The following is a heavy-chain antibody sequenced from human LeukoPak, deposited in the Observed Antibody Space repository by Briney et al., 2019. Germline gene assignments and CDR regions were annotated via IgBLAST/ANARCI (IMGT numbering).Heavy chain of an antibody. D-gene: IGHD4-17*01. CDR3: ATAGDYGDYVFFY. CDR2: FDPEDGET. CDR1: GYTLTELS. Sequence: GASVTVSCKVSGYTLTELSMHWVRQAPGKGLGWMGGFDPEDGETIYAQKFQGRVTMTEDTSTDTAYMELSSLRSEDTAVYYCATAGDYGDYVFFYWGQGTLVTVSS. V-gene: IGHV1-24*01. J-gene: IGHJ4*02.